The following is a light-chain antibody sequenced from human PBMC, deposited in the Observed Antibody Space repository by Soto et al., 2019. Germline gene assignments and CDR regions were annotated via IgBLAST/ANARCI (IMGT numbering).Light chain of an antibody. V-gene: IGLV1-44*01. CDR3: AAWDDSLNGREV. CDR1: SSNIGSHT. CDR2: SNN. J-gene: IGLJ1*01. Sequence: QSVLTQPPSASGTPGQRVTISCSGSSSNIGSHTVNWYQQLPGTAPKLLIYSNNQRPSGVPDRFSGSKSGTSASLAISGLQSEDEADYYCAAWDDSLNGREVFGTGTKLTVL.